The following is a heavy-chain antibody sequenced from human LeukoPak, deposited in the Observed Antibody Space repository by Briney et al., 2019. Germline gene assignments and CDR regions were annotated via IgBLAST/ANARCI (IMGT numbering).Heavy chain of an antibody. CDR2: IWYDGSNK. V-gene: IGHV3-33*08. J-gene: IGHJ4*02. CDR3: ARDAGSGYSSGWFDY. CDR1: RFTFTNCA. Sequence: GGSLRLSCAAPRFTFTNCAKHWVRQAPGKGLEWVAVIWYDGSNKYYADSVKGRFTISRDNSKNTLYLQMNSLRAEDTAVYYCARDAGSGYSSGWFDYWGQGTLVTVSS. D-gene: IGHD6-19*01.